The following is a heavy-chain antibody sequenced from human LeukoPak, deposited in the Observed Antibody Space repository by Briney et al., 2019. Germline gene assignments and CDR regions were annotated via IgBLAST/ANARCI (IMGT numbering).Heavy chain of an antibody. J-gene: IGHJ4*02. D-gene: IGHD3-22*01. Sequence: GGSLRLSCAASGFXFSSYAISWVRQAPGKGLEWVSAISGTGGSTYYADSVKGRFTISRDNSKNTLYLQMNSLRAEDTAVYYCAKDRRYYDSSGLFDYWGQGTLVTVSS. V-gene: IGHV3-23*01. CDR1: GFXFSSYA. CDR2: ISGTGGST. CDR3: AKDRRYYDSSGLFDY.